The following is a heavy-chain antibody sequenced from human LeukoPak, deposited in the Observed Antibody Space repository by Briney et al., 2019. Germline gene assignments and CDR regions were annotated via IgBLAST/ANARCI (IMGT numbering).Heavy chain of an antibody. D-gene: IGHD3-10*01. J-gene: IGHJ6*02. Sequence: GRSLRLSCAVSGFTFDDYAMHWVRQAPGKGLEWVSGISWNSGSIGYADSVKGRFTISRDNAKNSLYLQMNSLRAEDTALYYCAKDISTYYGSGSPSSYYYYGMDVWGQGTTVTVSS. CDR1: GFTFDDYA. V-gene: IGHV3-9*01. CDR3: AKDISTYYGSGSPSSYYYYGMDV. CDR2: ISWNSGSI.